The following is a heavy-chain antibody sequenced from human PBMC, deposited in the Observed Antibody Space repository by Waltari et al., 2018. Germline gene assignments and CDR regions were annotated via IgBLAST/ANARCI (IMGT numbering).Heavy chain of an antibody. CDR2: IRYDGINK. CDR3: AKDGDYSVPGYDAFDV. CDR1: GFSFNTFS. J-gene: IGHJ3*01. D-gene: IGHD4-17*01. Sequence: QMQLVEFGGGVVQPGGSLRLSCAASGFSFNTFSMPWVRQAPGKGLEWVAFIRYDGINKYYADSLEGRFTVSRDNSKNILYLQLNSLRPDDTALYFCAKDGDYSVPGYDAFDVWGQGTVVTVSA. V-gene: IGHV3-30*02.